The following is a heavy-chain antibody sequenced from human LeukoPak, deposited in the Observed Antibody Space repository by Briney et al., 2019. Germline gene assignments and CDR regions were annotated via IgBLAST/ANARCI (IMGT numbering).Heavy chain of an antibody. Sequence: PGGSLRLSCVASGFTVSSNYMSWVRQAPGKGLEWVSVIYSGGSTYYADSVKGRFTISRDNSKNTLYLQMNSLRAEDTAVYYCAREGGGDYFDYWGQGTLVTVSS. J-gene: IGHJ4*02. V-gene: IGHV3-53*01. CDR3: AREGGGDYFDY. CDR2: IYSGGST. D-gene: IGHD4-23*01. CDR1: GFTVSSNY.